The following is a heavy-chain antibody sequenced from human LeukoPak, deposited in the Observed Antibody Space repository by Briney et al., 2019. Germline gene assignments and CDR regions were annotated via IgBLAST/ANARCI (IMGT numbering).Heavy chain of an antibody. CDR2: ISGSGGST. V-gene: IGHV3-23*01. CDR1: GFTFSSYA. D-gene: IGHD6-13*01. J-gene: IGHJ4*01. CDR3: AKDSIKYSSSWSLDY. Sequence: GGSLRLSCAASGFTFSSYAMSWVRQAPGKGLEWVSAISGSGGSTYYADSVKGRFTISRDNSKNTLYLQMNSLRAEDTAVYYCAKDSIKYSSSWSLDYWGQEPWSPSPQ.